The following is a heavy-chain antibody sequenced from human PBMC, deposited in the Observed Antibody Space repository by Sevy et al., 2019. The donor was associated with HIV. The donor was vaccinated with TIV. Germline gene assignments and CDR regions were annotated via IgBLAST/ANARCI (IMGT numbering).Heavy chain of an antibody. CDR3: ARAYAHYGDSIGFYYGMDV. Sequence: GGSLRLSCAASGFTFSSYDMHWVRQAPGKGLLWVSLINGDGGSANYADSVKGRFIISRDNAKNTLYLQMNSLRAEDTAMYYCARAYAHYGDSIGFYYGMDVWGQGITVTVSS. CDR1: GFTFSSYD. J-gene: IGHJ6*02. CDR2: INGDGGSA. D-gene: IGHD4-17*01. V-gene: IGHV3-74*01.